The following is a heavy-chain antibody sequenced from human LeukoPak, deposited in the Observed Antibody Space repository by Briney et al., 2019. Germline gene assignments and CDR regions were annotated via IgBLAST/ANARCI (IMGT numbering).Heavy chain of an antibody. D-gene: IGHD4-17*01. CDR3: ARADYGDYGEYYFDY. CDR1: GGSVSSGSYS. J-gene: IGHJ4*02. CDR2: IYYSGST. V-gene: IGHV4-61*01. Sequence: SETLSLTCTVSGGSVSSGSYSWSWIRQPPGKGLEWIGYIYYSGSTNYNPSLKSRVTISVYTSKNQFSLKLSSVTAADTAVYYCARADYGDYGEYYFDYWGQGTLVTVSS.